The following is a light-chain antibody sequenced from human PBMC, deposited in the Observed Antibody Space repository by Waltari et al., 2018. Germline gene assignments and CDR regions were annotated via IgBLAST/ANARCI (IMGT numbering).Light chain of an antibody. J-gene: IGLJ3*02. CDR1: SSDVGGYNY. V-gene: IGLV2-14*01. Sequence: QSALTQPASVSGSPGQSITISCTGTSSDVGGYNYVSWYQQHPGKAPNLMIYDVSKRPSGVSNRFSGSKSGNTASLTISGLQAEDEADYYCSSYTSSSLVFGGGTKLTVL. CDR3: SSYTSSSLV. CDR2: DVS.